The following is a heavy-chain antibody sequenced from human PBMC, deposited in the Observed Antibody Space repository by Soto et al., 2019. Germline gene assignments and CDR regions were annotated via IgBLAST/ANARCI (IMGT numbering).Heavy chain of an antibody. D-gene: IGHD2-2*01. CDR1: GFTFSSYS. Sequence: EVQLVESGGGLVKPGGSLRLSCAASGFTFSSYSMNWVRQAPGKGLEWVSSISSSSSYIYYADSVKGRFTISRDNAKNSLSLQMNSLRAEDTAVYYCARVEDSSTSFHEEWDYYYYYMDVWGKGTTVTVSS. J-gene: IGHJ6*03. CDR3: ARVEDSSTSFHEEWDYYYYYMDV. CDR2: ISSSSSYI. V-gene: IGHV3-21*01.